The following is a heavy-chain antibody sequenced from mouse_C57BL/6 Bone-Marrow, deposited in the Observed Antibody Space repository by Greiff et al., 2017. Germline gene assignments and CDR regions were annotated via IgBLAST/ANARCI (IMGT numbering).Heavy chain of an antibody. V-gene: IGHV1-54*01. Sequence: VQLQQSGAELVRPGTSVKVSCKASGYAFTNYLIQWVKQRPGQGLEWIGVINPGSGGTNYNEKFKGKATLTADKSSSTAYMQLSSLTSEDSAVXFCARDGGYDYWGQGTTLTVSS. D-gene: IGHD2-2*01. CDR2: INPGSGGT. CDR1: GYAFTNYL. CDR3: ARDGGYDY. J-gene: IGHJ2*01.